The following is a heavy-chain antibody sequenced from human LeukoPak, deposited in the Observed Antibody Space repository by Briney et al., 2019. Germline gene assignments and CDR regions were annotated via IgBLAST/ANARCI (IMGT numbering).Heavy chain of an antibody. CDR2: IYCSGTT. J-gene: IGHJ4*02. Sequence: SETLSLTCTVSGGSISSYYWSWLRQPPGKRLEWIGYIYCSGTTTYNPSLESRVTISVDTSKNQFSLRLSSVTAADTAVYYCARIQSSSSPFDYWGQGTLVTVSS. CDR1: GGSISSYY. D-gene: IGHD2-2*01. V-gene: IGHV4-59*01. CDR3: ARIQSSSSPFDY.